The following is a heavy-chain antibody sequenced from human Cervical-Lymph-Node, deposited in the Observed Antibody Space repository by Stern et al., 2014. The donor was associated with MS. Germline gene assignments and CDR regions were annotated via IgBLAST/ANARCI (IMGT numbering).Heavy chain of an antibody. CDR3: ARGAPANTRPYYYGMDV. CDR2: IIPIFGTA. Sequence: QVQLGQSGAEVKKPGSSVKVSCKASGGTFSSYAISWVRQAPGQGLEWMGGIIPIFGTANYAQKFQGRVTITADESTSTAYMELSSLRSEDTAVYYCARGAPANTRPYYYGMDVWGQGTTVTVSS. J-gene: IGHJ6*02. D-gene: IGHD2-2*02. V-gene: IGHV1-69*01. CDR1: GGTFSSYA.